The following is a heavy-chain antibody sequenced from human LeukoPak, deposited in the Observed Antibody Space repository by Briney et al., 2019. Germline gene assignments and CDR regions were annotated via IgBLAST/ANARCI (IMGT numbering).Heavy chain of an antibody. Sequence: ASVKVSCKASGYTFTSYAMHWVRQAPGQRLEWMGWINAGHGNTKYSQKFQGRVTITRDTSASTAYMELSSLRSEDTAVYYCARAMSTFGGVRNYFDSWGQGTLVTVSS. V-gene: IGHV1-3*01. D-gene: IGHD3-16*01. CDR1: GYTFTSYA. CDR2: INAGHGNT. CDR3: ARAMSTFGGVRNYFDS. J-gene: IGHJ4*02.